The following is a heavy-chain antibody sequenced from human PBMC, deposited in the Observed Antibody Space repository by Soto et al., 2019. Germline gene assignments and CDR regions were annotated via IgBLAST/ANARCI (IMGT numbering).Heavy chain of an antibody. V-gene: IGHV3-30*18. Sequence: QVQLVESGGGVVQPGRSLRLSCAASGFTFSSYGMHWVRQAPGKGLEWVAVISYDGSNKYYADSVKGRFTISRDNSKNTLYLQMNSLRAEDTAVYYCAKDPLSEWELLLGAFDIWGQGTMVTVSS. CDR2: ISYDGSNK. J-gene: IGHJ3*02. CDR3: AKDPLSEWELLLGAFDI. D-gene: IGHD1-26*01. CDR1: GFTFSSYG.